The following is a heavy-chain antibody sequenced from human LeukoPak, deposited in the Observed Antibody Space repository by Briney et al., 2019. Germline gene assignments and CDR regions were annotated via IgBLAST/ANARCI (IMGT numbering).Heavy chain of an antibody. V-gene: IGHV4-34*01. J-gene: IGHJ6*04. CDR1: NGSFSAYY. Sequence: SETLSLTCAVSNGSFSAYYWSWIRQSPGKGLQWIGEISHSGSTNYNPSLKLRVSKSLDMSKNHFSLRLSSVTAADTAVYFCARRYCSGGSCYMRGYYGMDVWATGTTVIVSS. D-gene: IGHD2-15*01. CDR3: ARRYCSGGSCYMRGYYGMDV. CDR2: ISHSGST.